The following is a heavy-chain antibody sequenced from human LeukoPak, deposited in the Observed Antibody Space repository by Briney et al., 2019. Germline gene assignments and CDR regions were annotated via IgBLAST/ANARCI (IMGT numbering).Heavy chain of an antibody. CDR2: INPNSGGT. V-gene: IGHV1-2*02. CDR3: ARDGGDIVVVPAAI. CDR1: RYTFTGYY. Sequence: GASVKVSCKASRYTFTGYYMHWVRQAPGQGLEWMGWINPNSGGTNYAQKFQGRVTMTRDTPISTAYMELSRLRSDDTAVYYCARDGGDIVVVPAAIWGQGTLVTVSS. J-gene: IGHJ4*02. D-gene: IGHD2-2*01.